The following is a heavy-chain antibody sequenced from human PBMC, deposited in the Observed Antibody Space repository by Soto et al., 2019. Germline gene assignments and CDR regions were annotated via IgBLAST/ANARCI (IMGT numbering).Heavy chain of an antibody. CDR3: ARSSGYVPGGY. Sequence: SETLSLTCAVSGYPISSGYYWGCIRQPPGKGLEWIGIIHHSGSTYYNPSLRSRITISVDTSKNQFSLKMPSVTAADTAVYYCARSSGYVPGGYWGQGILVTVSS. D-gene: IGHD5-12*01. CDR2: IHHSGST. CDR1: GYPISSGYY. J-gene: IGHJ4*02. V-gene: IGHV4-38-2*01.